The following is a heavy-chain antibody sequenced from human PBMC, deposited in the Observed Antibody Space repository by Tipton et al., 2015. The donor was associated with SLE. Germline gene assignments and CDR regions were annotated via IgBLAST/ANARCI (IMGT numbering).Heavy chain of an antibody. V-gene: IGHV3-74*01. CDR2: IHTDGSST. CDR3: ARDGPGIPIDY. D-gene: IGHD3-10*01. Sequence: SLRLSCATSGFTFSTYGMHWVRRAPGKGLVWVSRIHTDGSSTNYADSVKGRFTISRDNAKNTLYLQMNSLRAEDTAVYYCARDGPGIPIDYWGQGTLVTVSS. CDR1: GFTFSTYG. J-gene: IGHJ4*02.